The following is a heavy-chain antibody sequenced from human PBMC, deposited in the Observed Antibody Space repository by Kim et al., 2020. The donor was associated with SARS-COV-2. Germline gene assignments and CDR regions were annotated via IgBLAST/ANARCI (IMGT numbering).Heavy chain of an antibody. Sequence: GGSLRLSCAASGFTFSSYWMSWVRQAPGKGLEWVSNIKQDGSEKYYVDSVKGRFTISRDNAKNSLYLQMNSLRAEDTAVYYCAREGTGYYNYYYYYYGMDVWGQGNTVTVSS. V-gene: IGHV3-7*03. CDR1: GFTFSSYW. J-gene: IGHJ6*02. CDR3: AREGTGYYNYYYYYYGMDV. D-gene: IGHD3-9*01. CDR2: IKQDGSEK.